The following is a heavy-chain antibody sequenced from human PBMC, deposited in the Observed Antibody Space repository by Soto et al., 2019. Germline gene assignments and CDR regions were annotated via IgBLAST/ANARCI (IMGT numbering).Heavy chain of an antibody. CDR1: GGSLSGYS. CDR2: INHSGST. Sequence: PSETLSLTCAVYGGSLSGYSWTWIRQPPGTGLEWIGEINHSGSTNYNPSLKSRVTISVDTSKNQFSLKLTSVTAADTAVYFCARFYYGIDYWGQGALVTVSS. V-gene: IGHV4-34*01. D-gene: IGHD3-10*01. J-gene: IGHJ4*02. CDR3: ARFYYGIDY.